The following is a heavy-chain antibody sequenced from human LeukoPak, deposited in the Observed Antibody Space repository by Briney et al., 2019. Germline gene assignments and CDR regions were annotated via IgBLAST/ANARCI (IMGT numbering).Heavy chain of an antibody. Sequence: PGGSLRLSCAASGFTFSSYAMSWVRQAPGKGLEWVAGISWNGGSTGYADSVKGRFTISRDNAMNFLYLQMNSLRVGDTALYYCARDGRSGWYSDYWGQGTLVTVSS. V-gene: IGHV3-20*04. CDR1: GFTFSSYA. J-gene: IGHJ4*02. CDR2: ISWNGGST. D-gene: IGHD6-19*01. CDR3: ARDGRSGWYSDY.